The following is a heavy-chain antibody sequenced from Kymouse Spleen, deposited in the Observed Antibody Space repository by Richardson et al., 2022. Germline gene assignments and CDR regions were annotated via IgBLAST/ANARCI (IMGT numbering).Heavy chain of an antibody. CDR2: ISWNSGSI. J-gene: IGHJ6*02. CDR1: GFTFDDYA. D-gene: IGHD6-19*01. CDR3: AKDKGSSGWNYYYYGMDV. V-gene: IGHV3-9*01. Sequence: EVQLVESGGGLVQPGRSLRLSCAASGFTFDDYAMHWVRQAPGKGLEWVSGISWNSGSIGYADSVKGRFTISRDNAKNSLYLQMNSLRAEDTALYYCAKDKGSSGWNYYYYGMDVWGQGTTVTVSS.